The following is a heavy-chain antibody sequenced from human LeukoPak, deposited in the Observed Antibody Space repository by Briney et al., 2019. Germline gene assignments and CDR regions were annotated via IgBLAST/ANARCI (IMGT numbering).Heavy chain of an antibody. V-gene: IGHV3-7*01. Sequence: GGSLRLSCAASGFTFSSYNMSWVRQAPGKGLEWVANIKQDGSEKYYVDSVKGRFTISRDNAKNSLYLQMNSLRAEDTAVYYCARGYSGNLKHNYYYYYMDVWGKGTTVTISS. D-gene: IGHD1-26*01. CDR3: ARGYSGNLKHNYYYYYMDV. CDR2: IKQDGSEK. CDR1: GFTFSSYN. J-gene: IGHJ6*03.